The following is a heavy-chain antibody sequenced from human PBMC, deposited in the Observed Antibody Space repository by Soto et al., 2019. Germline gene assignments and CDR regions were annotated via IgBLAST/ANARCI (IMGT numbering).Heavy chain of an antibody. CDR2: IAVGSGYT. J-gene: IGHJ4*02. V-gene: IGHV1-58*01. CDR3: AADATAWQQMVPSDY. D-gene: IGHD2-8*01. CDR1: GFTFTSSA. Sequence: SVPVSCKASGFTFTSSAFQWVRQARGQRLEWIGWIAVGSGYTNYAQRFQDRVTLTRDMSTATTYMELSRLTSEDTAIYYCAADATAWQQMVPSDYWGQGTLVTVSS.